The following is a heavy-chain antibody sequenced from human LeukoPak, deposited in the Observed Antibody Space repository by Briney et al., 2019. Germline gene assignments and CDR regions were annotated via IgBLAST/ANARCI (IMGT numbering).Heavy chain of an antibody. CDR3: ARDQYSNYAY. Sequence: GRSLRPSCAASGFTFSSYWMTWVRQAPGEGLEWVATIKQDGSDKYHVDSVKGRFTISRDNAKNSLYLQMSSLRAEDTAVYYCARDQYSNYAYWGQGTLVTVSS. CDR2: IKQDGSDK. J-gene: IGHJ4*02. V-gene: IGHV3-7*01. D-gene: IGHD4-11*01. CDR1: GFTFSSYW.